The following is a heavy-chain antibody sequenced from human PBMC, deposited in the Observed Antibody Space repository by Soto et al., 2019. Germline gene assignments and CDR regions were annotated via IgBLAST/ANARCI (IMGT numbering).Heavy chain of an antibody. Sequence: ASVKVSCTASGSTFTSYGISCLRQAPGQGLEWMGWISAYNGNTNYAQKLQGRVTMTTDTSTSTAYMELRSLRSDDTAVYYCARTYYYDSSGYYPPYNWFDPWGQGTLVTVSS. V-gene: IGHV1-18*04. J-gene: IGHJ5*02. D-gene: IGHD3-22*01. CDR3: ARTYYYDSSGYYPPYNWFDP. CDR1: GSTFTSYG. CDR2: ISAYNGNT.